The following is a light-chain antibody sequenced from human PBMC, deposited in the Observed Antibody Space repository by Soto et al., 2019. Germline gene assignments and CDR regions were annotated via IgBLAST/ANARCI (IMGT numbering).Light chain of an antibody. CDR3: QQGHTTPWT. CDR2: AAS. V-gene: IGKV1-39*01. J-gene: IGKJ1*01. CDR1: QSIGTY. Sequence: DIQMTQSPSSLSASVGDRVTITCRASQSIGTYVNWYQQKPGKAPDLLIYAASSLQSGVPSTFSGSGSGTDFTLTTSSLQPEDFATYYCQQGHTTPWTFGQGTKVEIK.